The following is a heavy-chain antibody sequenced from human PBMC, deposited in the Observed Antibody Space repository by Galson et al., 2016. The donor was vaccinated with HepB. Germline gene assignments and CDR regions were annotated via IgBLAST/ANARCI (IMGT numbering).Heavy chain of an antibody. Sequence: SVKVSCKASGGTFSNYAISWVRQAPGQGLEWMGGIIPIFGTTNYAQKFQGRVTITADEFTSTAYMELSSLRSEDTAVYYCARQPRIAVAGTFYYGMDVRGQGTTVTVSS. CDR3: ARQPRIAVAGTFYYGMDV. V-gene: IGHV1-69*13. CDR1: GGTFSNYA. CDR2: IIPIFGTT. J-gene: IGHJ6*02. D-gene: IGHD6-19*01.